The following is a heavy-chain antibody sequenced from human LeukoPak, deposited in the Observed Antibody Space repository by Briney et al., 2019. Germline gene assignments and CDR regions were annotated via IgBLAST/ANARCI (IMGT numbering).Heavy chain of an antibody. Sequence: GEALQISWKGSGYSFTSYWIGWVRQMPGKGLGVMGIIYPGDSDTKYSPSFQGQVTISADKSISTAYLQWRHPEASDNAVSYCARLYLWFGELSAFDIWGQGTMVTVSS. CDR1: GYSFTSYW. CDR3: ARLYLWFGELSAFDI. J-gene: IGHJ3*02. V-gene: IGHV5-51*01. D-gene: IGHD3-10*01. CDR2: IYPGDSDT.